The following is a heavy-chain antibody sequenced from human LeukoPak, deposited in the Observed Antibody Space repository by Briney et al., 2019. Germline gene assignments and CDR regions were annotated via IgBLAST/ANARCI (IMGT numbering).Heavy chain of an antibody. J-gene: IGHJ4*02. Sequence: GGSLRLSCAASGFTFSSYGMHWVRQAPGKGLEWVAVISYDGSNKYYADSVKGRFTISRDNSKNTLYLQMNSLRAEDTAVYYCAKDGVVGATINFDYFDYWGQGTLVTVSS. D-gene: IGHD1-26*01. V-gene: IGHV3-30*18. CDR3: AKDGVVGATINFDYFDY. CDR2: ISYDGSNK. CDR1: GFTFSSYG.